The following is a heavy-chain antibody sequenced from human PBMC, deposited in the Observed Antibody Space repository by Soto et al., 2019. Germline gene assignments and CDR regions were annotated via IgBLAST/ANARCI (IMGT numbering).Heavy chain of an antibody. D-gene: IGHD6-13*01. CDR2: INPTGGST. V-gene: IGHV1-46*01. J-gene: IGHJ4*02. CDR3: ARSYSTSWGPIDY. Sequence: QVQLAQSGAEVKEPGASVKVSCKASGNTFTSYYMHWVRQAPGQGLEWMGIINPTGGSTSYAQKFQGRVTMTKDTSTSTVYMELSSLRSEDTAVYYCARSYSTSWGPIDYWGQGTLVTVSS. CDR1: GNTFTSYY.